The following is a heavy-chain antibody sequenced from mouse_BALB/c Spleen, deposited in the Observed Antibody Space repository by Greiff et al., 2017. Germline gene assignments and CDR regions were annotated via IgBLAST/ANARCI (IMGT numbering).Heavy chain of an antibody. CDR2: ISSGGSYT. V-gene: IGHV5-9-4*01. D-gene: IGHD4-1*02. CDR1: GFTFSSYA. Sequence: EVLLVESGGGLVKPGGSLKLSCAASGFTFSSYAMSWVRQSPEKRLEWVAEISSGGSYTYYPDTVTGGFTISRDNAKNTLYLEMSSLRSEDTAMYYCARGSLQLFAYWGQGTLVTVSA. CDR3: ARGSLQLFAY. J-gene: IGHJ3*01.